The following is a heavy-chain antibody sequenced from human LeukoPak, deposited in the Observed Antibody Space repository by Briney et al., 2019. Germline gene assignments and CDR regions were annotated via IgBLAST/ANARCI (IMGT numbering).Heavy chain of an antibody. J-gene: IGHJ3*02. V-gene: IGHV7-4-1*02. Sequence: GASVKVSCKASGYTFTSYAMNWVRQAPGQGLEWMGWINTSSGNPTYAQGFTGRFVFSLDTSVSTAYLEISSLKAEDTAVYYCARSGKALARRYYYDSSGPKSAFDIWGQGTMVTVSS. CDR2: INTSSGNP. CDR3: ARSGKALARRYYYDSSGPKSAFDI. CDR1: GYTFTSYA. D-gene: IGHD3-22*01.